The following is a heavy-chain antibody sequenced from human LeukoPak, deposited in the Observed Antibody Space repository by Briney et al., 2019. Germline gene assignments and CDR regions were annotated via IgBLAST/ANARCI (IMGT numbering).Heavy chain of an antibody. CDR2: IYTSGST. D-gene: IGHD6-13*01. CDR1: GGSISSSSYY. CDR3: ARSAPPGPRIAAAGRTAFDI. Sequence: SETVSLTCTVSGGSISSSSYYWSWIRQPAGKGLEWIGRIYTSGSTNYNPSLKSRVTISVDTSKNQFSLKLSSVTAADTAVYYCARSAPPGPRIAAAGRTAFDIWGQGTMVAVSS. V-gene: IGHV4-61*02. J-gene: IGHJ3*02.